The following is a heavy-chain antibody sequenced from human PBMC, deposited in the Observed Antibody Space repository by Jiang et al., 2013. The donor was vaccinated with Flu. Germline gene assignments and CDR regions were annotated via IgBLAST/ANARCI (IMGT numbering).Heavy chain of an antibody. CDR1: GFTVSSNY. Sequence: VQLLESGGGLVQPGGSLRLSCAASGFTVSSNYMSWVRQAPGKGLEWVSVIYSGGSTYYADSVKGRFTISRDNSKNTLYLQMNSLRAEDTAVYYCASGVAAAGFXYWGQGPWSPSPQ. CDR2: IYSGGST. J-gene: IGHJ4*02. V-gene: IGHV3-66*01. CDR3: ASGVAAAGFXY. D-gene: IGHD6-13*01.